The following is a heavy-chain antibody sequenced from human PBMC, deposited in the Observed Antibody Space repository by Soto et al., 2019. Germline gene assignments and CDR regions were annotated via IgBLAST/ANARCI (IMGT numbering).Heavy chain of an antibody. V-gene: IGHV4-4*07. Sequence: SETLSLTCTVSGGSISSYYWSWIRQPAGKGLEWTGRIYTSGSTNYNPSLKSRVTMSVDTSKNQFSLKLSSVTAADTAVYYCARDRVVVVAATRDSWFDPWGQGTLVTVSS. D-gene: IGHD2-15*01. CDR3: ARDRVVVVAATRDSWFDP. J-gene: IGHJ5*02. CDR1: GGSISSYY. CDR2: IYTSGST.